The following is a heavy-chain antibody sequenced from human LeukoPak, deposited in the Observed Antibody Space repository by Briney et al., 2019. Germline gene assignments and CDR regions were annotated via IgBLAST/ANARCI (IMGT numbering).Heavy chain of an antibody. CDR2: INPNSGGT. Sequence: ASVKVSCKASGYTFTGYYMHWVRQAPGQGLEWMGWINPNSGGTNYAQKFQGRVTMTRDTSISTAYMELSRLRSDDTAVYYCARGLGYSGSYYRLSLAPYPWGQGTLSPSPQ. CDR1: GYTFTGYY. J-gene: IGHJ5*02. V-gene: IGHV1-2*02. CDR3: ARGLGYSGSYYRLSLAPYP. D-gene: IGHD1-26*01.